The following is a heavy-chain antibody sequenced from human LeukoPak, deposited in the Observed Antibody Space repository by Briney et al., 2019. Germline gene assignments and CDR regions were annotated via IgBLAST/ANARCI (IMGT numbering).Heavy chain of an antibody. V-gene: IGHV4-39*01. J-gene: IGHJ4*02. CDR3: ARPPPYYYDSSGYLEDFAR. CDR1: GGSLSSSSYY. D-gene: IGHD3-22*01. Sequence: SETLSLTCTVSGGSLSSSSYYSGWIRQPPGKGLEWIGSIYYSGSTYYNPSLKSRVTISVDTSKNQFSLKLSSVTAADTAVYYCARPPPYYYDSSGYLEDFARWGQGTLVTVSS. CDR2: IYYSGST.